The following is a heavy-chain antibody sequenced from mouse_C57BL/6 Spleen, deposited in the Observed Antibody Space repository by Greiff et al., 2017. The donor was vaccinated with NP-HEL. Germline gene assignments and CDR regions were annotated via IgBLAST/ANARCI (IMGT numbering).Heavy chain of an antibody. Sequence: VQLQQSGPELVKPGASVKISCKASGYAFSSSWMNWVQQRPGKGLEWIGRIYPGDGDTNYNGKFKGKATLTADNSSSTAYMQLSSLTSEDSAVYFCARRGEGYFDYWGQGTTLTVSS. CDR1: GYAFSSSW. CDR3: ARRGEGYFDY. J-gene: IGHJ2*01. CDR2: IYPGDGDT. V-gene: IGHV1-82*01.